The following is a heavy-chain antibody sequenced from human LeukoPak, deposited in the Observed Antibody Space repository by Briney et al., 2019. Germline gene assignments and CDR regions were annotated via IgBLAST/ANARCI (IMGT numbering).Heavy chain of an antibody. Sequence: WMGWINPNSGATNYAQKFQGRVTMTRDTSISTAYMELSRLRSDDTAVYYCARVVRGVISYWGQGTLVTVSS. J-gene: IGHJ4*02. CDR3: ARVVRGVISY. V-gene: IGHV1-2*02. D-gene: IGHD3-10*01. CDR2: INPNSGAT.